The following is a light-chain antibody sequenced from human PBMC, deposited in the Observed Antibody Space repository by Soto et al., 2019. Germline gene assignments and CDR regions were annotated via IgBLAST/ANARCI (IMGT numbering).Light chain of an antibody. CDR3: QKYHSAPRT. V-gene: IGKV1-27*01. CDR1: QDISYY. J-gene: IGKJ1*01. CDR2: AAS. Sequence: DIQMTQSPSTLPASVGDRVTITCRANQDISYYLAWYQQKQGKVPKLLIYAASTLQSAVPSRFSGSGSGTDFTLTISSLQPEDIATYYCQKYHSAPRTFGQGTKVDI.